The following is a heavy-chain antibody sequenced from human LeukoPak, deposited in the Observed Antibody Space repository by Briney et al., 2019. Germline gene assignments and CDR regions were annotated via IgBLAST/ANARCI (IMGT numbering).Heavy chain of an antibody. D-gene: IGHD1-26*01. J-gene: IGHJ4*02. Sequence: ASVKVSCKTSGYTFTGDYVHWVRQAPGQGLEWMGWINPNSGDTNYAQKFQDRVTMTRDTSISTAYMELSRLRADDTAVYYCARDEGGRQTVFNYWGQGTLVTVSS. CDR2: INPNSGDT. CDR3: ARDEGGRQTVFNY. V-gene: IGHV1-2*02. CDR1: GYTFTGDY.